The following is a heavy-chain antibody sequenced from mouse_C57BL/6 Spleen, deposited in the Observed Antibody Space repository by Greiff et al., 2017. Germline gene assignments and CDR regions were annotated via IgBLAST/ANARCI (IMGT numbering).Heavy chain of an antibody. Sequence: QVQLKQPGAELVRPGSSVKLSCKASGYTFTSYWMQWVKQRPIQGLEWIGNIYPSDSATHYNQKFTDKATLTVDKSSSTAYMKLSSLTSGDSAVYDCTRRYIDYWGQGTPVTVSS. V-gene: IGHV1-52*01. CDR1: GYTFTSYW. CDR2: IYPSDSAT. J-gene: IGHJ2*01. CDR3: TRRYIDY.